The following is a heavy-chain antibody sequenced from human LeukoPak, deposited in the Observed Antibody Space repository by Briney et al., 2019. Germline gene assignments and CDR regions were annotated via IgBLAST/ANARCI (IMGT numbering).Heavy chain of an antibody. Sequence: GGSLRLSCAASGFTFSSYWMHCVRQAPGKGLVWVSRINSDGSSTSYADSVKGRFTISRDNAKNTLYLQMNSLRAEDTAVYYCARDQYDFWSGPAFDYWGQGTLVTVSS. CDR1: GFTFSSYW. V-gene: IGHV3-74*01. CDR3: ARDQYDFWSGPAFDY. CDR2: INSDGSST. D-gene: IGHD3-3*01. J-gene: IGHJ4*02.